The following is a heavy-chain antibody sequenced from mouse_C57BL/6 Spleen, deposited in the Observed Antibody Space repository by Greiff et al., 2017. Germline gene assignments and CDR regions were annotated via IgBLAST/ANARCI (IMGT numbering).Heavy chain of an antibody. J-gene: IGHJ3*01. Sequence: VQLQQSGAELVRPGASVTLSCKASGYTFTDYEMHWVKQTPVHGLEWIGAIDPETGGTAYNQKFKGKAILTADKSSSTAYMGRRGLTSEDSAVYDCTRKSRGGNYGAWFADWGQGSLGTVSA. CDR3: TRKSRGGNYGAWFAD. CDR2: IDPETGGT. D-gene: IGHD2-1*01. CDR1: GYTFTDYE. V-gene: IGHV1-15*01.